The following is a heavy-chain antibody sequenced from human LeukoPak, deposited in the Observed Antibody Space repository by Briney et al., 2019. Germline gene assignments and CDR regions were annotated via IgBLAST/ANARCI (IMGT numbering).Heavy chain of an antibody. J-gene: IGHJ6*02. D-gene: IGHD2-15*01. CDR2: ISSSGRTI. Sequence: GGALRLSCAGSGCTFSSYEMNWVRQARGKGLEGVAYISSSGRTIYYADSVKGRFTISRDNATYSRYLQMTSLRAEDTAVYYCARDREAPYGSAGSCYPMIYYYYGMDVWGQGTTVTVSS. CDR3: ARDREAPYGSAGSCYPMIYYYYGMDV. V-gene: IGHV3-48*03. CDR1: GCTFSSYE.